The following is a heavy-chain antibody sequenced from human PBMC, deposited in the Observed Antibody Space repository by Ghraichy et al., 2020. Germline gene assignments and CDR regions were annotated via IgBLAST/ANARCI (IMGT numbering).Heavy chain of an antibody. Sequence: SETLSLTCIVSGGSISSYYWSWIRQPPGKGLEWIGSIYYTGSTSYNPSLKSRVTISLDTSENQFSLKLSSVTAEDTAVYYCGRHYYHSSVFPPEVDCWGQGTLVTVSS. CDR1: GGSISSYY. V-gene: IGHV4-59*01. J-gene: IGHJ4*02. CDR3: GRHYYHSSVFPPEVDC. CDR2: IYYTGST. D-gene: IGHD3-22*01.